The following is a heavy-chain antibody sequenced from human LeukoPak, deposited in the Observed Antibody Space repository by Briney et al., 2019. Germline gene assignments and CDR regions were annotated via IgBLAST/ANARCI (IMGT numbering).Heavy chain of an antibody. CDR3: AKDGQGDYASNGAFDI. CDR2: ISWNSGSI. V-gene: IGHV3-9*01. D-gene: IGHD4-17*01. CDR1: GFTFDDYA. Sequence: PGGSLRLSCVASGFTFDDYAMHWVRQAPGKGLEWVSGISWNSGSIGYADSVKGRFTISRDNAKNSLYLQMNSLRAEDTALYYCAKDGQGDYASNGAFDIWGQGTMVTVSS. J-gene: IGHJ3*02.